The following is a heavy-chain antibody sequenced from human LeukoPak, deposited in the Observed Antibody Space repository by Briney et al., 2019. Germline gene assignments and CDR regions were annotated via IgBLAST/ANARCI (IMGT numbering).Heavy chain of an antibody. J-gene: IGHJ5*02. CDR3: AKDSSLRFGYWFDP. D-gene: IGHD4-17*01. V-gene: IGHV3-23*01. CDR2: ISGSGGST. CDR1: GFTFSSYA. Sequence: GGSLRLSCAASGFTFSSYAMSWVRQAPGKGLGWVSAISGSGGSTYYADSVKGRFTISRDNSKNTLYLQMNSLRAEDTAVYYCAKDSSLRFGYWFDPWGQGTLVTVSS.